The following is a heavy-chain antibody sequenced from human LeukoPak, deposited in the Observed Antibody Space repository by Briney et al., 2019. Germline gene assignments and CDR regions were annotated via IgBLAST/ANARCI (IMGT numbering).Heavy chain of an antibody. CDR2: ISESGAST. D-gene: IGHD1-26*01. J-gene: IGHJ4*02. CDR1: AFTFNTFDNFA. CDR3: AKTGSSRFDY. V-gene: IGHV3-23*01. Sequence: GGSLRLSCSVSAFTFNTFDNFAMNWVRQAPGKGLEWVAAISESGASTYYAASVKGRFTISRDNSENTLYLQMHGLRAGDTAVYYCAKTGSSRFDYWGQGTLVTVSS.